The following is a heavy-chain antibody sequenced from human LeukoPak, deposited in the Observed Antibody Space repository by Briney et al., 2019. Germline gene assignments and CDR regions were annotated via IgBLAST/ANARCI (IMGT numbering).Heavy chain of an antibody. Sequence: PGGSLRLSCAASGFTVSSNYMSWVRQAPGKGLEWVSVIYSGGSTYYADSVKGRFTISRDNSKNTLYLQMNSLRAEDTAVYYCARDQWLGAVAGTDGVDYWGQGTLVTVSS. CDR1: GFTVSSNY. D-gene: IGHD6-19*01. V-gene: IGHV3-66*01. CDR2: IYSGGST. J-gene: IGHJ4*02. CDR3: ARDQWLGAVAGTDGVDY.